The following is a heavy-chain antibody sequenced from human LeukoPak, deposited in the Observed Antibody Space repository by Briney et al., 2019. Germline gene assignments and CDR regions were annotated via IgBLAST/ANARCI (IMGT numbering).Heavy chain of an antibody. V-gene: IGHV3-30-3*01. CDR3: ARDLAELDYYGMDV. Sequence: GGSLRLSCAASGFTFSSYAMHWVRQAPGKGLEWVAVISYDGSNKYYADSVKGRFTISRDNSKNTLYLQMNSLRAEDTAVYYCARDLAELDYYGMDVWGQGTTVTVSS. CDR1: GFTFSSYA. J-gene: IGHJ6*02. CDR2: ISYDGSNK. D-gene: IGHD1-26*01.